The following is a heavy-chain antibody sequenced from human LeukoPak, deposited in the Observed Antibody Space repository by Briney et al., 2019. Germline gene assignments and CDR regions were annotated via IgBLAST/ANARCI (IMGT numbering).Heavy chain of an antibody. Sequence: SVKVSCKASGGTFSSYAISWVRQAPGQGLEWMGGIIPIFGTANYAQKFQGRVTITADESTSTAYMELSSLRSEDTAVYYCARSITMIVAPDAFDIWGQGTMVTVSS. J-gene: IGHJ3*02. CDR3: ARSITMIVAPDAFDI. CDR2: IIPIFGTA. V-gene: IGHV1-69*13. CDR1: GGTFSSYA. D-gene: IGHD3-22*01.